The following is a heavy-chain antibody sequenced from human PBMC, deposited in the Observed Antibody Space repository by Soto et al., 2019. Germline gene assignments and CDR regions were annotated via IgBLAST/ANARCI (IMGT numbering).Heavy chain of an antibody. CDR2: RWYDGSNK. Sequence: GGSLRLSCAASGFTFSSYGLHWVRQAPGKGLEWVAVRWYDGSNKYYADSVKGRFTISRDNSKNTLYLQMNSLRAEDTAVYYCARAQGDYGDDGTYYYYGMDVWGQGTTVTVSS. D-gene: IGHD4-17*01. J-gene: IGHJ6*02. V-gene: IGHV3-33*01. CDR3: ARAQGDYGDDGTYYYYGMDV. CDR1: GFTFSSYG.